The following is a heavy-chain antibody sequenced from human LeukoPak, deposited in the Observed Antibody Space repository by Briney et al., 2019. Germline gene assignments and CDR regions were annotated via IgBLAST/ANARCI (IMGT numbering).Heavy chain of an antibody. CDR3: ATGRTRGDLDY. J-gene: IGHJ4*02. V-gene: IGHV1-24*01. CDR2: FDPEDGET. D-gene: IGHD3-10*01. CDR1: GSTLTELS. Sequence: ASVKVSCKVAGSTLTELSMPWVRQAPGQGLEWMGGFDPEDGETIYAQKFQGRVTMTEDTSTDTAYMELSSLRSEDTAVYYCATGRTRGDLDYWGQGTLVTVSS.